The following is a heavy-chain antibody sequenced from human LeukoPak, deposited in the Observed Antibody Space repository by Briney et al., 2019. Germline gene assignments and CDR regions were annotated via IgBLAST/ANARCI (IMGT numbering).Heavy chain of an antibody. D-gene: IGHD2-2*01. V-gene: IGHV4-59*01. J-gene: IGHJ6*02. CDR2: IYYSGST. CDR1: GGXISSYY. Sequence: SETLSLTCTVSGGXISSYYWSWIRQPPGKGLEWIGYIYYSGSTKYNPSLKSRVTISVDTSKNQFSLKLSSVTAADTAVYYCARDWGPGYCSSTSCRNGPYYYYGMDVWGQGTTVTVSS. CDR3: ARDWGPGYCSSTSCRNGPYYYYGMDV.